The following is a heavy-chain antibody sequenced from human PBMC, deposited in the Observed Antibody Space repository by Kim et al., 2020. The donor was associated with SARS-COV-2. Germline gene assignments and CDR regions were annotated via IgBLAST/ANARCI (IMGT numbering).Heavy chain of an antibody. CDR2: IKFNGREQ. CDR1: GLTFNNYW. CDR3: ARGEGEYYSSGSVDY. J-gene: IGHJ4*01. V-gene: IGHV3-7*03. Sequence: GGSLRLSCVASGLTFNNYWMTWVRQAPGKGLEWVANIKFNGREQYYVGSVKGRFTISRDNAQSSLYLQMNSLRVDDTAIYYCARGEGEYYSSGSVDYWG. D-gene: IGHD3-10*01.